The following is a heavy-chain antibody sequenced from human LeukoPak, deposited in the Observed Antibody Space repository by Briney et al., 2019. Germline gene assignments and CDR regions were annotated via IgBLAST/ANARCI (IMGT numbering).Heavy chain of an antibody. CDR1: GYTFTSYD. Sequence: ASVKVSCKASGYTFTSYDINWVRQATGQGLEWMGWMNPNSGNTGYAQKFQGRVTMTRNTSISTAYMELSSLRSEDTAVYYCASLDYHDSSGFDAFDIWGQGTMVTVSS. V-gene: IGHV1-8*01. D-gene: IGHD3-22*01. CDR2: MNPNSGNT. J-gene: IGHJ3*02. CDR3: ASLDYHDSSGFDAFDI.